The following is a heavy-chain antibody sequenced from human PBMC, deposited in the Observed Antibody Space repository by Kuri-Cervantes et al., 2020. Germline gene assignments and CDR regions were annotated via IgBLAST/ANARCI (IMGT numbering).Heavy chain of an antibody. CDR3: ARDYDFWRQEIHPLDY. J-gene: IGHJ4*02. D-gene: IGHD3-3*01. CDR2: IYSSGST. Sequence: GSLRLSCTVSGGSISNYYWSWIRQPPGKGLEWIAYIYSSGSTNYNPSLKSRVTISVDKSKNQFSLKLSSVTAADTAVYYCARDYDFWRQEIHPLDYLGQGTLVTVSS. V-gene: IGHV4-59*12. CDR1: GGSISNYY.